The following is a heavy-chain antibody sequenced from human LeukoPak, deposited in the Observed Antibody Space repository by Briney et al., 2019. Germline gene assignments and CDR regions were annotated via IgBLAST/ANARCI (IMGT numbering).Heavy chain of an antibody. J-gene: IGHJ4*02. CDR1: GFTFGDYG. CDR2: IRGKPYGGTT. D-gene: IGHD3-22*01. Sequence: GRSLRLSCTASGFTFGDYGMSWVRQAPGEGLEWVGFIRGKPYGGTTEYAASVKGRFTISREDSESIAYLQMNSLKTEDTAVYYCTRGDYYDSSGYYLLFDYWGQGTLVTVSS. CDR3: TRGDYYDSSGYYLLFDY. V-gene: IGHV3-49*04.